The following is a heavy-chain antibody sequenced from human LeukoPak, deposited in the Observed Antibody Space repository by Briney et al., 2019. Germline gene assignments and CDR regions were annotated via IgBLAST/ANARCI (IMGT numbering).Heavy chain of an antibody. CDR2: IYPGDSDT. V-gene: IGHV5-51*01. CDR1: GYIFTSYW. CDR3: ARRDYYDSSGDGDY. J-gene: IGHJ4*02. D-gene: IGHD3-22*01. Sequence: PGASLQISCEGSGYIFTSYWIGWVRQLPGKGLEWMGIIYPGDSDTRYSPSFQGQVTISADKSISTAYLQWSSLKASDTAMYYCARRDYYDSSGDGDYWGQGTLVTVSS.